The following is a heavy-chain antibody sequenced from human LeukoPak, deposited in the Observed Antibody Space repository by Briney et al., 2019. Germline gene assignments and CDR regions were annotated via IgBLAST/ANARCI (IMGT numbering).Heavy chain of an antibody. CDR1: GFTFSSYW. CDR3: AKSSFLEWLFDY. CDR2: IKQDGSEK. V-gene: IGHV3-7*03. J-gene: IGHJ4*02. D-gene: IGHD3-3*01. Sequence: AGGSLRLSCAASGFTFSSYWMSWVRQAPGKGLEWVANIKQDGSEKYYVDSVKGRFTISRDNAKNSLYLQMNSLGAEDTAVYYCAKSSFLEWLFDYWGQGTLVTVSS.